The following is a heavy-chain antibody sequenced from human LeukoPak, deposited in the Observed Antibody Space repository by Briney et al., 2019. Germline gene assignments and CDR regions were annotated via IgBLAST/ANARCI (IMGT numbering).Heavy chain of an antibody. CDR3: ASRHDSGPY. CDR1: GGSISSPNW. Sequence: PSETLSLTCSVSGGSISSPNWWTWVRQPPGKGLEWIGEVYHTGSTNYNPSLKSRVTISVDKSNSQFSLKLASVTAADTAVYYCASRHDSGPYWGQGTLVTVSP. D-gene: IGHD4-17*01. CDR2: VYHTGST. V-gene: IGHV4-4*02. J-gene: IGHJ4*02.